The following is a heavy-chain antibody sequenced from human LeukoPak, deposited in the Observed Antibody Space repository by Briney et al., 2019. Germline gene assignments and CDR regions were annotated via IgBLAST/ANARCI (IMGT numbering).Heavy chain of an antibody. CDR2: ISGSGART. V-gene: IGHV3-23*01. D-gene: IGHD2-15*01. J-gene: IGHJ4*02. CDR1: GFIFSNYA. Sequence: GGSLRLSCAASGFIFSNYALSWVRQAPGKGLEWVSGISGSGARTYNADSVKGRFTISRDNSKNTLFLQMNSLTPEDTAVYYCAKGRAAEVVAAFNYWGQGTVVTVSS. CDR3: AKGRAAEVVAAFNY.